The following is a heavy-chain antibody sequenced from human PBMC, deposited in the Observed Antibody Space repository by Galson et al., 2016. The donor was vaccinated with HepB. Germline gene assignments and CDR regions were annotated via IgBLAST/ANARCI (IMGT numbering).Heavy chain of an antibody. Sequence: SLRLSCAASGFTFSSYTMNWVRRTPGKGLEWLALVSPDASENYYADSVKGRFTVSRDNSRNTLYLQMYSLRPGDTAIYYCARARVVRGIYDAFNMWGQGTVVTVSS. D-gene: IGHD2-21*01. CDR1: GFTFSSYT. J-gene: IGHJ3*02. CDR3: ARARVVRGIYDAFNM. CDR2: VSPDASEN. V-gene: IGHV3-30*03.